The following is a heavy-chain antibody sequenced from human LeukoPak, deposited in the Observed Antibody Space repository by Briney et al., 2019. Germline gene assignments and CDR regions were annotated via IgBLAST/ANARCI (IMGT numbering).Heavy chain of an antibody. V-gene: IGHV1-46*01. Sequence: ASVKVSCKASGYTFTTYYMHWVRQAPGQGLEWMGIINPSGGSTSYAQKFQGRVTVTRDMSTSTVYMELSSLRSEDTAVYYCARGGGRSTEGGVWFYYYYMDVWGKGTTVAVSS. J-gene: IGHJ6*03. CDR3: ARGGGRSTEGGVWFYYYYMDV. CDR1: GYTFTTYY. CDR2: INPSGGST. D-gene: IGHD3-16*01.